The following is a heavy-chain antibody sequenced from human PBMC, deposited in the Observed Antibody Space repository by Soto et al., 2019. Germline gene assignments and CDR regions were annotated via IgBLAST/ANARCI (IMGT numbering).Heavy chain of an antibody. CDR3: ARYKIYDFWSGFNYYYYGMDV. CDR1: GSTFTSYD. Sequence: ASVKGSCTASGSTFTSYDINWVRQATGQGLEWMGWMNPNSGNTGYAQKFQGRVTMTRNTSISTAYMELSSLRSEDTAVYYCARYKIYDFWSGFNYYYYGMDVWGQGTTVTVS. D-gene: IGHD3-3*01. CDR2: MNPNSGNT. J-gene: IGHJ6*02. V-gene: IGHV1-8*01.